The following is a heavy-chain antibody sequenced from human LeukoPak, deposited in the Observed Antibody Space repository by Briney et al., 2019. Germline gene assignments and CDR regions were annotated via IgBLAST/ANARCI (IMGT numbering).Heavy chain of an antibody. Sequence: SETLSLTCAVYGGSFSGYYWSWIRQPPGKGLEWIGEIDHSGSTNYNPSLKSRGTISVDTSKNPFSLKLSSVSAADTAVYYCARGPGSSIAARLHDYWGQGTLVTVSS. V-gene: IGHV4-34*01. CDR2: IDHSGST. CDR1: GGSFSGYY. J-gene: IGHJ4*02. D-gene: IGHD6-6*01. CDR3: ARGPGSSIAARLHDY.